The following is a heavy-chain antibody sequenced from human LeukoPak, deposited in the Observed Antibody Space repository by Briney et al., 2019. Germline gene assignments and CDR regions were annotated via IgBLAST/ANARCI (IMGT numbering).Heavy chain of an antibody. D-gene: IGHD6-13*01. CDR1: GFTFSSYA. CDR2: LSGSGGSP. Sequence: GGSLRLSCAASGFTFSSYAMSWVRQAPGKGLEWVSSLSGSGGSPNYANSVKGRFTISRDNSKNPLYLQMDSLRAEDTAVYYCANALGGGNTWYYFDCWGQGTLVTVSS. V-gene: IGHV3-23*01. CDR3: ANALGGGNTWYYFDC. J-gene: IGHJ4*02.